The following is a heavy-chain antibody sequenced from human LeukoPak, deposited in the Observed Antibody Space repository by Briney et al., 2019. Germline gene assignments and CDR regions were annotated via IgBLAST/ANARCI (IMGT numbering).Heavy chain of an antibody. V-gene: IGHV4-34*01. CDR3: AREDSGYYYGIRY. J-gene: IGHJ4*02. CDR1: GGSFSGYY. Sequence: SETLPLTCAVYGGSFSGYYWSWIRQPPGKGLEWIGEINHSGSTNYNPSLKSRVTISVDTSKNQFSLKLSSVTAADTAVYYCAREDSGYYYGIRYWGQGTLVTVSS. CDR2: INHSGST. D-gene: IGHD3-22*01.